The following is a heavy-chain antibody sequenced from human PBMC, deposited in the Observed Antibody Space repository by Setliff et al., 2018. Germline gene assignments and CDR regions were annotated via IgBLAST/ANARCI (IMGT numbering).Heavy chain of an antibody. V-gene: IGHV5-51*01. D-gene: IGHD1-26*01. J-gene: IGHJ4*02. CDR3: ARLGGGGNNYFDY. Sequence: GESLKISCKGSGYSFTSYWIGWVRQMPGKGLEWMGIIYPGDSDTRYSPSFQGQVTISADKSILTAFLQWTYLKASDSAMYYCARLGGGGNNYFDYWGQGTLVTAPQ. CDR1: GYSFTSYW. CDR2: IYPGDSDT.